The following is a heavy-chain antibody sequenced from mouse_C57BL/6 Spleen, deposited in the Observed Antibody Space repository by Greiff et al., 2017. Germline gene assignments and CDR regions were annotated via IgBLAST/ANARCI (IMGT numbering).Heavy chain of an antibody. J-gene: IGHJ3*01. V-gene: IGHV1-15*01. Sequence: QVQLQQSGAELVRPGASVTLSCKASGYTFTDYEMHWVKQTPVHGLEWIGAIDPETGGTAYNQKFKGKAILTADKSSSTAYMELRSLTSEDSAVYYCTRDDYDDAAWFAYWGQGTLVTVSA. CDR2: IDPETGGT. CDR1: GYTFTDYE. D-gene: IGHD2-4*01. CDR3: TRDDYDDAAWFAY.